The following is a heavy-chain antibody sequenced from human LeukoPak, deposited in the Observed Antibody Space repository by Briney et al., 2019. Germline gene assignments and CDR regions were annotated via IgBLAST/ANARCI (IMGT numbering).Heavy chain of an antibody. J-gene: IGHJ5*02. CDR1: GGSISSYY. CDR2: IYYSGST. V-gene: IGHV4-59*01. Sequence: PSETLSLTCTVSGGSISSYYWSWIRQPPGKGLERIGYIYYSGSTNYNPSLKSRVTISVDTSKNQFSLKLSSVTAADTAVYYCARVGSSSWYGGWFDPWGQGTLVTVSS. CDR3: ARVGSSSWYGGWFDP. D-gene: IGHD6-13*01.